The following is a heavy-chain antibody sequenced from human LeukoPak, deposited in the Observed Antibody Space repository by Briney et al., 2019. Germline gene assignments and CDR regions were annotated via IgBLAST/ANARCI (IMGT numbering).Heavy chain of an antibody. Sequence: GGSLKVSCKASGGTFSSYAMSWVRQAPGQGLEWMGRIIPIFGIANYAHKFQGRVTITADKSTSTAYMELSSLRSEDTAVYYCAKGYCSGGSCYPGIDVWGQGTTVTVSS. CDR1: GGTFSSYA. J-gene: IGHJ6*02. V-gene: IGHV1-69*04. D-gene: IGHD2-15*01. CDR3: AKGYCSGGSCYPGIDV. CDR2: IIPIFGIA.